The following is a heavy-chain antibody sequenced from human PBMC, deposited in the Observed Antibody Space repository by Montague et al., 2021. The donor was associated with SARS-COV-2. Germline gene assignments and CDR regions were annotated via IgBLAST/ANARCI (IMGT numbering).Heavy chain of an antibody. J-gene: IGHJ4*02. D-gene: IGHD5-12*01. Sequence: SETLSLTCAVYGGSFGDDHWSWIRQPPGRGLEWIGDIKQSGSTNYNPSLKSRGTISVDTSKYQFSLKLSSVTAADTAVYYCARGGGYSGYDHDYWGQGTLVTVSS. CDR3: ARGGGYSGYDHDY. V-gene: IGHV4-34*01. CDR1: GGSFGDDH. CDR2: IKQSGST.